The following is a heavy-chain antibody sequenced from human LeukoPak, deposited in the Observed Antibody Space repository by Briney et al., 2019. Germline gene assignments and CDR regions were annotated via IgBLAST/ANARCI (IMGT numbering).Heavy chain of an antibody. CDR1: GLTFSSHG. CDR3: ATHGVLDDYVWGSYPPY. D-gene: IGHD3-16*02. J-gene: IGHJ4*02. Sequence: GGSLRLSCAASGLTFSSHGMSWVRQAPGKGLEWVSAISGSGGSTYYADSVKGRFTISRDNAKNTLYLQMNSLRAEDTAVYYCATHGVLDDYVWGSYPPYWGQGTLVTV. CDR2: ISGSGGST. V-gene: IGHV3-23*01.